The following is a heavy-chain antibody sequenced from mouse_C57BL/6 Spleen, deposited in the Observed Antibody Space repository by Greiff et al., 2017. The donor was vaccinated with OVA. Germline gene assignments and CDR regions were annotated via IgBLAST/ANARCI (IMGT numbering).Heavy chain of an antibody. J-gene: IGHJ3*01. Sequence: QVQLQQPGAELVRPGTSVKLSCKASGYTFTSYWMHWVKQRPGQGLEWIGVIDPSDSYTNYNQKFKGKATLTVDTSSSTAYMQLSSLTSEDSAVYYCARRLRLRFAYWGQGTLVTVSA. CDR2: IDPSDSYT. V-gene: IGHV1-59*01. CDR1: GYTFTSYW. CDR3: ARRLRLRFAY. D-gene: IGHD3-2*02.